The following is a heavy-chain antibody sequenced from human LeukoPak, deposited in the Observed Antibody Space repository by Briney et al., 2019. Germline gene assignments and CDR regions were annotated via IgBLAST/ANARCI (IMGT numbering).Heavy chain of an antibody. J-gene: IGHJ4*02. CDR1: GYTFTSYG. CDR2: IIPILGIA. V-gene: IGHV1-69*04. CDR3: ARGGDIVVVPAARPFDY. Sequence: GASVKVSCKASGYTFTSYGISWVRQAPGQGLEWMGRIIPILGIANYAQKFQGRVTITADKSTSTAYMELSSLRSEDTAVYYCARGGDIVVVPAARPFDYWGQGTLVTVSS. D-gene: IGHD2-2*01.